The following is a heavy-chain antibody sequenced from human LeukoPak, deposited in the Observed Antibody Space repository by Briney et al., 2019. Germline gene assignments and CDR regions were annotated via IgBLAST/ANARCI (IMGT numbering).Heavy chain of an antibody. CDR3: AKSAGGVVVPAAMRAGYYFDY. CDR1: GFTFSSYA. CDR2: ISGSGGST. V-gene: IGHV3-23*01. Sequence: GGSLRLSCAASGFTFSSYAMSWVRQAPGKGLEWVSAISGSGGSTYYADSVKGRFTISRDNSKNTLHLQMNSLRAEDTAVYYCAKSAGGVVVPAAMRAGYYFDYWGQGTLVTVSS. J-gene: IGHJ4*02. D-gene: IGHD2-2*01.